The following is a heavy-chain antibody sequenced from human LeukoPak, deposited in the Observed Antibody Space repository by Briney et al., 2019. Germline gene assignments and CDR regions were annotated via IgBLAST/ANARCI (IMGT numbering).Heavy chain of an antibody. CDR3: ARRGEAMDPFDY. CDR1: GYSFTSYW. J-gene: IGHJ4*02. V-gene: IGHV5-51*01. Sequence: GASLKISCKDSGYSFTSYWIGWVRQMPGKGLEWIGIIYPGDSDTRYSPSFQGQVTISADKSINTAYLQWSSLKASDTAIYYCARRGEAMDPFDYWGQGTLVTVSS. CDR2: IYPGDSDT. D-gene: IGHD5-18*01.